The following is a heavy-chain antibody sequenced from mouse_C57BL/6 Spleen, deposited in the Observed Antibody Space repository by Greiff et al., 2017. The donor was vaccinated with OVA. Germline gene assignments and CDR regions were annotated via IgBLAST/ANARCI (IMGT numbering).Heavy chain of an antibody. J-gene: IGHJ2*01. CDR1: GYTFTNYW. Sequence: VKLLESGAELVRPGTSVKMSCKASGYTFTNYWIGWAKQRPGHGLEWIGDIYPGGGYTNYNEKFKGKATLTADKSSSTAYMQFSSLTSEDSAIYYCARQNSYGSSYEDYFDYWGQGTTLTVSS. CDR2: IYPGGGYT. CDR3: ARQNSYGSSYEDYFDY. V-gene: IGHV1-63*01. D-gene: IGHD1-1*01.